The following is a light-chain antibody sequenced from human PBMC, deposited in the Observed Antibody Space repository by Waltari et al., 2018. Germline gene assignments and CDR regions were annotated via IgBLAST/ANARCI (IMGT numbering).Light chain of an antibody. V-gene: IGKV4-1*01. CDR3: QQYYSSSYT. CDR2: WAS. CDR1: QSLFYSSNNKNY. Sequence: DIVMTQSPDSLAVSLGERATINCKSNQSLFYSSNNKNYLAWYQQKAGQPPKLLTYWASTREYGVPDRFSASGSGTDFTLTISSLQAEDVAVYYCQQYYSSSYTFGQGTKLEIK. J-gene: IGKJ2*01.